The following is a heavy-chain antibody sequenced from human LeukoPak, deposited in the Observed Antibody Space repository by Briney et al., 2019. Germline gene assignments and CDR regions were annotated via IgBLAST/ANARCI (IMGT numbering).Heavy chain of an antibody. CDR1: GGSITTYY. Sequence: SGTLSLTCTVSGGSITTYYWSWIRQPPGKGLEWIGYIYYSGSTNYNPSLKSRVTISVDTSKNQFSLKLGSVTAADTAVYYCARPLARHYAFGIWGQGTMVTVSS. CDR3: ARPLARHYAFGI. CDR2: IYYSGST. D-gene: IGHD1-26*01. V-gene: IGHV4-59*08. J-gene: IGHJ3*02.